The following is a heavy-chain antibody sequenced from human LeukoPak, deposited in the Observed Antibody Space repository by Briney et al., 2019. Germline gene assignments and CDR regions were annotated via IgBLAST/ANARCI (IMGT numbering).Heavy chain of an antibody. Sequence: SETLSLTCTVSGGSISSSSYYWGWIRQPPGKGLEWIGSIYYSGSTYYNPSLKSRVTISVDTSKNQFSLKLSSVTAADTAVYYCARHVSLSGWFDPWGQGTLVTVSS. CDR3: ARHVSLSGWFDP. CDR1: GGSISSSSYY. J-gene: IGHJ5*02. CDR2: IYYSGST. V-gene: IGHV4-39*01.